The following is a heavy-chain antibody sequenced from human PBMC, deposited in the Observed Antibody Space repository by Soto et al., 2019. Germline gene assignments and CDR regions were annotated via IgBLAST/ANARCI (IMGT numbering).Heavy chain of an antibody. D-gene: IGHD5-12*01. CDR1: GFTFSSYA. Sequence: GGSLILSCAASGFTFSSYAMSWVRQAPGKGLEWVSAISGSGGSTYYADSVKGRFTISRDNTKNTLYLQMNILRAEDTAVYYCAKVSRDYDFDYWGQGTLVTVSS. CDR3: AKVSRDYDFDY. CDR2: ISGSGGST. J-gene: IGHJ4*02. V-gene: IGHV3-23*01.